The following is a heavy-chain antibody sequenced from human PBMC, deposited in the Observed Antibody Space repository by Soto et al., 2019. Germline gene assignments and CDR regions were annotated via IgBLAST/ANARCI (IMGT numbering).Heavy chain of an antibody. D-gene: IGHD3-10*01. V-gene: IGHV3-30*18. CDR1: GFTFSRHN. CDR2: VLYDGSNE. J-gene: IGHJ6*03. Sequence: QVQLVESGGGVVQPGRSLRLSCGASGFTFSRHNIHWVRQAPGKGLEWVAAVLYDGSNEYYADSVKGRFTISRDNSKNTMYLHMNSLRAEDTAVYYCAKGGFEYSGSFQDYLDVWGKGTTVTVS. CDR3: AKGGFEYSGSFQDYLDV.